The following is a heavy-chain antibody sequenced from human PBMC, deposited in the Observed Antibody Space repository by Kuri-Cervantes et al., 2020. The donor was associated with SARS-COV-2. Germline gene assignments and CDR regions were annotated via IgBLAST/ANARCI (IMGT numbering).Heavy chain of an antibody. CDR3: ARRGSSWYPYYYYMDV. Sequence: GGSLRLSCKGSGYSFTSYWIGWVRQMPGKGLEWMGIIYPGDSDTRYSPSFQGQVTISADKSISTAYLQWSSLKASDTAMYYCARRGSSWYPYYYYMDVWGKGTTVTVSS. J-gene: IGHJ6*03. V-gene: IGHV5-51*01. CDR1: GYSFTSYW. D-gene: IGHD6-13*01. CDR2: IYPGDSDT.